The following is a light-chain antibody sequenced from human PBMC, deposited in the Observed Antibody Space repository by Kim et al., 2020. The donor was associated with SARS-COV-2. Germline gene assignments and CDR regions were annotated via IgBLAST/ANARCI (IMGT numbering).Light chain of an antibody. J-gene: IGKJ2*01. CDR2: DAS. Sequence: EIVLTQSPATLSLSLGERATLSCRASQSVASYLAWYQQRPGHAPTLLIYDASTRATAIPARFSGSGSGTDFTLTISSVGPEDFAVYYCQQRSSRPYTFGQGTKLEI. V-gene: IGKV3-11*01. CDR3: QQRSSRPYT. CDR1: QSVASY.